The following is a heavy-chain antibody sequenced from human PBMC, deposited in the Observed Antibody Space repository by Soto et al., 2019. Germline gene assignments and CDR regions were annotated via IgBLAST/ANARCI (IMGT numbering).Heavy chain of an antibody. D-gene: IGHD2-2*01. CDR3: ARSQGSSTSLDSYYYYYYGMDV. CDR2: VSPISETT. V-gene: IGHV1-69*01. J-gene: IGHJ6*02. Sequence: QVQLVQSGVEVKKPGSSVKVSCKASGGTFSSYAISWVRQAPGQGLEWMGGVSPISETTNYAQKFQGSVTLTADESKSTAYMELGSLRSEDTAVYYCARSQGSSTSLDSYYYYYYGMDVWGQGTTVTVSS. CDR1: GGTFSSYA.